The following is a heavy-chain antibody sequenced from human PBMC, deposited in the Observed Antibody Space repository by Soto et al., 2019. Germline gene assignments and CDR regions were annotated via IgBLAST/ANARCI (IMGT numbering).Heavy chain of an antibody. D-gene: IGHD3-22*01. CDR2: IYYSGST. Sequence: PSETLSLTCTVSGGSISSGGYYWSWIRQHPGKGLEWIGYIYYSGSTYYNPSLKSRVTISVDTSKNQFSLKLSSVTAADTAVYYCAREDKSYDSSDLWGSFDYWGQGTLVTVSS. V-gene: IGHV4-31*03. J-gene: IGHJ4*02. CDR1: GGSISSGGYY. CDR3: AREDKSYDSSDLWGSFDY.